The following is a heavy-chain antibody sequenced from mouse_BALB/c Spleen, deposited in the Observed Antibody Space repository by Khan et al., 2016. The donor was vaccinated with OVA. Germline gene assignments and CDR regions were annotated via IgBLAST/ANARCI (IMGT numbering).Heavy chain of an antibody. Sequence: EVKLEESGGDLVKPGGSLNLSCEASGFTFSSYGMSWLRQTPDKRLEWVATISNGGSYTYFPDSVKGRLTISRDNATNTLYLQMSSLQSEDTAMYYLARHRFTTPSAWFAYWGQGTLVTGFA. CDR2: ISNGGSYT. J-gene: IGHJ3*01. D-gene: IGHD1-1*01. CDR1: GFTFSSYG. CDR3: ARHRFTTPSAWFAY. V-gene: IGHV5-6*02.